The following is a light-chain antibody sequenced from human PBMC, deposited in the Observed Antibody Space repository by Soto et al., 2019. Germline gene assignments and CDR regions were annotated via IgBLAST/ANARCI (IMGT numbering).Light chain of an antibody. CDR1: QYIGKY. Sequence: DIQMTQSPSSLSASVGDRVTITCRASQYIGKYLNWYQQRPGKAPRVLIYAATTLESGVASRFSGSGSRTDFSLTISSLQPEDSATYYCQQSYTSFYTFGPGTRVDF. V-gene: IGKV1-39*01. CDR2: AAT. CDR3: QQSYTSFYT. J-gene: IGKJ3*01.